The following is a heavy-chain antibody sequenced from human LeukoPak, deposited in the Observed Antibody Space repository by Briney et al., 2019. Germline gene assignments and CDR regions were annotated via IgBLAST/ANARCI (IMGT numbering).Heavy chain of an antibody. CDR1: GGSISSGDHY. CDR2: IYYSGSA. Sequence: SETLSLTCNVSGGSISSGDHYWSWIRQPPGQGLEWIGCIYYSGSAYYNPSLKSRAAISLDTSMNQFPLNLSSVTAADAAVYFCARTTYYYYAMDVWGQGTTVTVSS. CDR3: ARTTYYYYAMDV. J-gene: IGHJ6*02. D-gene: IGHD1-1*01. V-gene: IGHV4-30-4*08.